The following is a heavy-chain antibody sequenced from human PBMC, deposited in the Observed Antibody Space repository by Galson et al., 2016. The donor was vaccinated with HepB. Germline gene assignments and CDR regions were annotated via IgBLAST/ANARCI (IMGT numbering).Heavy chain of an antibody. D-gene: IGHD6-13*01. CDR3: ERDPNAAATGTWG. V-gene: IGHV3-53*01. Sequence: SLRLSCAASGISVSNNYMIWVRQAPGKGLEWVSSIYSGGATHYADSVKGRFTISRDSSKNTLYLQMNSLRAEDTAVYFCERDPNAAATGTWGWGQGTLVTVSS. CDR2: IYSGGAT. CDR1: GISVSNNY. J-gene: IGHJ4*02.